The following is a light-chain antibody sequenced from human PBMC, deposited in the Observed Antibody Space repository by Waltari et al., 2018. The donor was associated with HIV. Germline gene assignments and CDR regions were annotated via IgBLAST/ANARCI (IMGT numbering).Light chain of an antibody. Sequence: DIVMTQSPDSLAVSLGARATINCKSSQSVLYNSNNKNYLAWYQQKPGQPPKLLIYWASARESGVPGRFSGSGSGTDFTLTISSLQAEDVAVYYCQQYYTTPLTFGGGTKVEIK. CDR2: WAS. J-gene: IGKJ4*01. CDR1: QSVLYNSNNKNY. CDR3: QQYYTTPLT. V-gene: IGKV4-1*01.